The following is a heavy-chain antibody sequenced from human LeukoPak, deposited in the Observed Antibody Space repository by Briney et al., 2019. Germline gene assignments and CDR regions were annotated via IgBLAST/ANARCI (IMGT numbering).Heavy chain of an antibody. Sequence: PSETLSLTCTVSGYSISSGYYWGWIRQPPGKGLEWIGSIYHSGGTYYNPSLKSRVTMSVDTSKNQFSLKLSSVTAADTAVYYCARAIVEALDYWGQGTLVTVSS. CDR3: ARAIVEALDY. D-gene: IGHD1-26*01. CDR2: IYHSGGT. CDR1: GYSISSGYY. V-gene: IGHV4-38-2*02. J-gene: IGHJ4*02.